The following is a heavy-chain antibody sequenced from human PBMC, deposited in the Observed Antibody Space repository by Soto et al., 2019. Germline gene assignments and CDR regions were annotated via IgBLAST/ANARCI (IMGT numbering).Heavy chain of an antibody. CDR1: GGSFSGYY. V-gene: IGHV4-34*01. CDR3: ARGRSSGYYLYYYYGMDV. D-gene: IGHD3-22*01. Sequence: PSETLSLTCAVYGGSFSGYYWSWIRQPPGKGLEWIGEINHSGSTNYNPSLKSRVTISVDTSKNQFSLKLSSVTAADTAVYYCARGRSSGYYLYYYYGMDVWGQGTLVTVSS. J-gene: IGHJ6*02. CDR2: INHSGST.